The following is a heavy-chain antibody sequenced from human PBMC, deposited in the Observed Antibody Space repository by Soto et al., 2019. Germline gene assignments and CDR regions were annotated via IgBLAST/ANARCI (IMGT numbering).Heavy chain of an antibody. V-gene: IGHV4-34*01. J-gene: IGHJ6*03. CDR1: GRPFRGSY. CDR2: INHSGST. D-gene: IGHD2-15*01. Sequence: TLSLTRARNGRPFRGSYWAAIRQPQGKGLEWIGEINHSGSTNYNPSLKSRVTISVDTSKNQFSLKLSSVTAADTAVYYCARGVVVVVAATLYYYYYMDVWGKGTTVT. CDR3: ARGVVVVVAATLYYYYYMDV.